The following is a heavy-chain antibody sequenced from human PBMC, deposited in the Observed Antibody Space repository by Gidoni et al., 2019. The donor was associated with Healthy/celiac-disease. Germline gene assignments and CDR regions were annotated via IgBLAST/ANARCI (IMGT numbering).Heavy chain of an antibody. CDR2: IWYDGSNK. CDR1: GFTFSSYG. Sequence: QVQLVESGGGVVQPGRSLRLSCAASGFTFSSYGMHWVRQAPGKGLEWVAVIWYDGSNKYYADSVKGRFTISRDNSKNTLYLQMNSLRAEDTAVYYCARPIQLWLTWSFDYWGQGTLVTVSS. V-gene: IGHV3-33*01. J-gene: IGHJ4*02. D-gene: IGHD5-18*01. CDR3: ARPIQLWLTWSFDY.